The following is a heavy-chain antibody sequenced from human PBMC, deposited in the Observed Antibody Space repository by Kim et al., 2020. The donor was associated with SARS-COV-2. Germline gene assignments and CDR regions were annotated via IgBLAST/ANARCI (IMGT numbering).Heavy chain of an antibody. CDR1: GGSISSYY. D-gene: IGHD3-3*01. Sequence: SETLSLTCTVSGGSISSYYWSWIRQPPGKGLEGIGYIYYSGSTNYNPSLKSRVTISVDTSKNQFSLKLSSVTAADTAVYYCARDGYYDFWGDAFDIWGQGTMVTVSS. J-gene: IGHJ3*02. CDR3: ARDGYYDFWGDAFDI. CDR2: IYYSGST. V-gene: IGHV4-59*13.